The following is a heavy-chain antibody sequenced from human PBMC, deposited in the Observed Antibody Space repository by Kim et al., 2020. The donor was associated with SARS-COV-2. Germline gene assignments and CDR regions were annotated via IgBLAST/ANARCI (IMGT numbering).Heavy chain of an antibody. D-gene: IGHD3-16*02. CDR2: ISSSSSYT. Sequence: GGSLRLSCAASGFTFSDYYMSWIRQAPGKGLEWVSYISSSSSYTNYADSVKGRFTISRDNAKNSLYLQMNSLRAEDTAGYYCARVGYDYVWGSYRDYYYYYGRDVWGQGTTVPVSS. CDR1: GFTFSDYY. V-gene: IGHV3-11*05. J-gene: IGHJ6*02. CDR3: ARVGYDYVWGSYRDYYYYYGRDV.